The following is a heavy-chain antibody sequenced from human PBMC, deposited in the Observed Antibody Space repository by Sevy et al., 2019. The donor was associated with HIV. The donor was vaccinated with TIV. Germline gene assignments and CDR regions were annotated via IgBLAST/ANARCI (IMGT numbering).Heavy chain of an antibody. CDR1: GFTFSNAW. J-gene: IGHJ4*02. V-gene: IGHV3-15*01. CDR3: ITDSIGVVGQGVFDY. D-gene: IGHD2-21*01. CDR2: IKSKTDGGTT. Sequence: GGSLRLSCVASGFTFSNAWMSWVRQAPGKGLEWVGRIKSKTDGGTTDYATPVEGRFTISRTDSKNKLYLQMNSLKTEETAVDSCITDSIGVVGQGVFDYWGQGTLVTVSS.